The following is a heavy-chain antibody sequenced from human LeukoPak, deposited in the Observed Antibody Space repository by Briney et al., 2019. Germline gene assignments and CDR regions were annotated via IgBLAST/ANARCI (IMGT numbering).Heavy chain of an antibody. V-gene: IGHV3-74*03. CDR1: GFTFSNYW. CDR3: AKSQDYDILTGLDY. J-gene: IGHJ4*02. Sequence: GGSLRLSCAASGFTFSNYWIHWVRQAPGKGLVWVSRNAGSITTYADSVKGRFTISRDNAENTLYLQMNSLRAEDTALYYCAKSQDYDILTGLDYWGQGTLVTVSS. D-gene: IGHD3-9*01. CDR2: NAGSIT.